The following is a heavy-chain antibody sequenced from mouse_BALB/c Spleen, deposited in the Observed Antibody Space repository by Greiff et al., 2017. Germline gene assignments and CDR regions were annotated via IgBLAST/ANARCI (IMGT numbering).Heavy chain of an antibody. J-gene: IGHJ4*01. CDR1: GFSLSTSGMG. CDR2: IYWDDDK. CDR3: ARSGVRDAMDY. V-gene: IGHV8-12*01. D-gene: IGHD2-14*01. Sequence: QVTLKVSGPGILQPSQTLSLTCSFSGFSLSTSGMGVSWIRQPSGKGLEWLAHIYWDDDKRYNPSLKSRLTISKDTSRNQVFLKITSVDTADTATYYCARSGVRDAMDYWGQGTSVTVSS.